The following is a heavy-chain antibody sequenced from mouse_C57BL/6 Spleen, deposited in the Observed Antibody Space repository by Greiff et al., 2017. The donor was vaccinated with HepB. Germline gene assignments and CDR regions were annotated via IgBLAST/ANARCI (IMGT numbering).Heavy chain of an antibody. Sequence: EVKLMESGPGLVKPSQSLSLTCSVTGYSITSGYYWNWIRQFPGNKLEWMGYISYDGSNNYNPSLKNRISITRDTSKNQFFLKLNSVTTEDTATYYCASRAYWGQWTLVTVSA. CDR2: ISYDGSN. J-gene: IGHJ3*01. CDR1: GYSITSGYY. D-gene: IGHD3-3*01. V-gene: IGHV3-6*01. CDR3: ASRAY.